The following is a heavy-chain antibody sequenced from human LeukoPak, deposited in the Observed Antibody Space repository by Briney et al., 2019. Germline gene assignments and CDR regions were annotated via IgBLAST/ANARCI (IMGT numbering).Heavy chain of an antibody. CDR1: GGSISSYY. V-gene: IGHV4-59*08. CDR3: ARHGGYSSSWYIDY. D-gene: IGHD6-13*01. CDR2: IYYSGGT. J-gene: IGHJ4*02. Sequence: PSETLSLTCTVSGGSISSYYWSWIRQPPGKGLEWIGYIYYSGGTNYNPSLKSRVTMAVDTSNNQFSLRLSSVTAADTAVYYCARHGGYSSSWYIDYWGQGTLVTVSS.